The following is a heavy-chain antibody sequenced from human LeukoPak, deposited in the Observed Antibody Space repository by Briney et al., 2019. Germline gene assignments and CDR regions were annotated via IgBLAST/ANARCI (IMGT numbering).Heavy chain of an antibody. CDR1: GYTFSDHY. V-gene: IGHV1-2*02. J-gene: IGHJ4*02. D-gene: IGHD4-17*01. CDR2: INPNSGGT. Sequence: ASVKVSCKAPGYTFSDHYMQWVRQAPGQGFEWLGWINPNSGGTSYARKFRGRVTMTRDMSLSTAYMELSRLTYDDTAVYYCARGALDPETVTNYFEYWAQGTLVTVSS. CDR3: ARGALDPETVTNYFEY.